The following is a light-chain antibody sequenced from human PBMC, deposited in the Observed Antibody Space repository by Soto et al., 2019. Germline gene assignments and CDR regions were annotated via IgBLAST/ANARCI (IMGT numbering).Light chain of an antibody. CDR3: GTWDSSLSAGFYV. J-gene: IGLJ1*01. V-gene: IGLV1-51*01. CDR2: DNN. CDR1: SSNIGNNY. Sequence: QSVLRQPPSVSAAPGQKVTISCSGSSSNIGNNYVSWYQQLPGPAPKLLIYDNNKRPSGIPDRFSGSKSGTSATLGITGHQTGDEADYYCGTWDSSLSAGFYVFGTGTKLTVL.